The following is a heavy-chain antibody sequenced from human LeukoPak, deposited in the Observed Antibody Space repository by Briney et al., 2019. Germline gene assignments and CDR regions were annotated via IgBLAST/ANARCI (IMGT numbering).Heavy chain of an antibody. CDR2: INPSGGST. J-gene: IGHJ4*02. V-gene: IGHV1-46*01. CDR1: GYTFTSYY. CDR3: ARASASYGCDY. Sequence: ASVKVSCKASGYTFTSYYMHWVRQAPGQGLEWTGIINPSGGSTSYAQKFQGRVTMTRDTSTSTVYMELSSLRSEDTAVYYCARASASYGCDYWGQGTLVTVSS. D-gene: IGHD5-18*01.